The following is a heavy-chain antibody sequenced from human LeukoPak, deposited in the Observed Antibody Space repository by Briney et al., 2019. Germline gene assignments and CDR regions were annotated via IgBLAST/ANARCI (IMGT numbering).Heavy chain of an antibody. D-gene: IGHD4-17*01. V-gene: IGHV3-23*01. CDR3: ANRPDDYGDYFDY. CDR2: ISGSGGST. J-gene: IGHJ4*02. CDR1: GFTFSSYA. Sequence: GGSLRLSCAASGFTFSSYAMSWVRQAPGEGLEWVSAISGSGGSTYYADSVKGRFTISRDNSKNTLYLQMNSLRAEDTAVYYCANRPDDYGDYFDYWGQGTLVTVSS.